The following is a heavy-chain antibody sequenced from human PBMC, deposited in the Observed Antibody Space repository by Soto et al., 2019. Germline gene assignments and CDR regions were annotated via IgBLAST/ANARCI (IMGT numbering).Heavy chain of an antibody. D-gene: IGHD2-15*01. J-gene: IGHJ4*02. CDR2: IYHSGST. CDR1: GGSISSSNW. CDR3: AREGMYCTGGSCYPTHFHY. Sequence: QVQLQESGPGLVKPSGTLSLTCVVSGGSISSSNWWTWVRQPPGKGLEWIGEIYHSGSTNNNPSLKSRVTISVDGSKNQFSLKLTSVTAADTAVYYCAREGMYCTGGSCYPTHFHYWGQGTLVTVSS. V-gene: IGHV4-4*02.